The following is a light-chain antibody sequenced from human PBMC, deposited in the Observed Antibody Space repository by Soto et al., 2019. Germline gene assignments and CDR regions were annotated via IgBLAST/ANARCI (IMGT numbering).Light chain of an antibody. CDR2: GAS. CDR1: QSVSSN. J-gene: IGKJ3*01. Sequence: EIVMTQSPATLSVSPGERATLSCRASQSVSSNLAWYQQKPGQAPRLLIYGASTRATGIPARFSGSGSGTEFTLTISSLQSEDFAVYYCQQYNNWPLFTFGPGTKMDIK. CDR3: QQYNNWPLFT. V-gene: IGKV3-15*01.